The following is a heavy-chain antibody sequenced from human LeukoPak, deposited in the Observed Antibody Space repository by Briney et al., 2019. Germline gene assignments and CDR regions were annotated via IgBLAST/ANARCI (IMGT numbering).Heavy chain of an antibody. Sequence: ASVKVSCKASGYTFTAYYIHWVRQAPGQGLEWMGWINPNSGGTNYAQKFQGRVTLTRDTSISSAFMELNRLKSDDTAVYYCARDEGYYDSTGYFYFYFDYWGQGTLVTVSS. J-gene: IGHJ4*02. CDR3: ARDEGYYDSTGYFYFYFDY. V-gene: IGHV1-2*02. CDR2: INPNSGGT. D-gene: IGHD3-22*01. CDR1: GYTFTAYY.